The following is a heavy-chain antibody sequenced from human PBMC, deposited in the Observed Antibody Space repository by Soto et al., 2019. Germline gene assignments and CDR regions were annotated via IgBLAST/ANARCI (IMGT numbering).Heavy chain of an antibody. CDR1: GGTFSSYT. V-gene: IGHV1-69*04. CDR2: IIPILGIA. Sequence: SVTVSCKASGGTFSSYTISWVRQAPGQGLEWMGRIIPILGIANYAQKFQGRVTITADKSTSTAYMELSSLRSEDRAVYYCARDRSGYDDNYYGMDDWGQGTTVTVSS. CDR3: ARDRSGYDDNYYGMDD. J-gene: IGHJ6*02. D-gene: IGHD5-12*01.